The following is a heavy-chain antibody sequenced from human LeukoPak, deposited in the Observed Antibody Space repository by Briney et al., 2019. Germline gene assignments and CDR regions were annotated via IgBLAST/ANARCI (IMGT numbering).Heavy chain of an antibody. CDR2: ISWDGSDK. V-gene: IGHV3-30*03. CDR1: GFSFNSYG. CDR3: VRQAQEDY. Sequence: GGSLRLSCTASGFSFNSYGMHWVRQVPDTGLEWVALISWDGSDKYYTDSVKGRFTISRDNSNYTLYLRMNNLRSEDTAVYYCVRQAQEDYWGQGTLVTVSS. J-gene: IGHJ4*02.